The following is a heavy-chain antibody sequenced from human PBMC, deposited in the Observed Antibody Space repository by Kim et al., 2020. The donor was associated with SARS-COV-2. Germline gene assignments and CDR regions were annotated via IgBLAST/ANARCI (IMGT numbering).Heavy chain of an antibody. CDR3: ARGQTLDY. CDR2: ISYSGNS. V-gene: IGHV4-31*03. CDR1: GGSIRSGGKF. J-gene: IGHJ4*02. Sequence: SETLSLTCSVSGGSIRSGGKFWTWIRQHPAKGLEWIGYISYSGNSHYSPSLRIRVSISLQTSENQFSLELTSVTAADTAVYYCARGQTLDYWGQGILVTV.